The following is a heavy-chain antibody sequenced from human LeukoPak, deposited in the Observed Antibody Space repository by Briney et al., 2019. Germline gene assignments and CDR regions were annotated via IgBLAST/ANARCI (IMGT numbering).Heavy chain of an antibody. V-gene: IGHV3-23*01. J-gene: IGHJ4*02. Sequence: PGGSLRLSCAASGFSFTSYAMNWVRQAPGKGLEWVSGISGSGTSRYYADSVKGRFTISRDNSKNTLYLQLNSLRAEDTAIYYCAKRAHSSSRYAAFDCWGQATLVTVSS. CDR1: GFSFTSYA. CDR3: AKRAHSSSRYAAFDC. D-gene: IGHD6-13*01. CDR2: ISGSGTSR.